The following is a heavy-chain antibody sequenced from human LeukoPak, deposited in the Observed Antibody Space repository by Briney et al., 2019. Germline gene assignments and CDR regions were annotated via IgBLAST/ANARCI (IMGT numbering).Heavy chain of an antibody. CDR3: ARELTYHGMDV. J-gene: IGHJ6*02. Sequence: GRSLRLSCAASGFTFNTSWMHWVRQAPRQGLACVSRSESEGRSARYADSVEGRFTTSRDNAKNTLYLQMNGLRVEDTAVYYCARELTYHGMDVWGQGTTVTVSS. D-gene: IGHD3-16*01. CDR1: GFTFNTSW. CDR2: SESEGRSA. V-gene: IGHV3-74*01.